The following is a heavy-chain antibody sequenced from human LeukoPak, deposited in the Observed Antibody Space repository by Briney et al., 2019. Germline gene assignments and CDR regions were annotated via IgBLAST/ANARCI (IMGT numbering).Heavy chain of an antibody. D-gene: IGHD6-19*01. CDR1: GGSISSYY. J-gene: IGHJ4*02. Sequence: PSETLSLTCTVSGGSISSYYWSWIRQPPGKGLEWIGYIYYSGSTNYNPSLKSRVTISVDTSKNQFSLQLNSVTPEDTAVYYCARDGSGWYVGGNYFDYWGQGTLVTVSS. CDR3: ARDGSGWYVGGNYFDY. V-gene: IGHV4-59*12. CDR2: IYYSGST.